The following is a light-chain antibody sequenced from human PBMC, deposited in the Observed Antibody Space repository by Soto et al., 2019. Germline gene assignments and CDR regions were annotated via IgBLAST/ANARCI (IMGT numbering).Light chain of an antibody. CDR1: SSDVGGYNY. V-gene: IGLV2-11*01. Sequence: QSALTQPRSVSGSPGQSVTISWTGASSDVGGYNYVSWYQQHPGKAPKLMIYDVSKRPSGVPDRFSGSKSGNTASLTISGLQAEDEADYYCCSYAGSYSYVIGTGTKVTVL. CDR3: CSYAGSYSYV. J-gene: IGLJ1*01. CDR2: DVS.